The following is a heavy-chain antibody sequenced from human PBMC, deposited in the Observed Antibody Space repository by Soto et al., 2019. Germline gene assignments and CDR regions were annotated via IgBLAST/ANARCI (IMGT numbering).Heavy chain of an antibody. CDR2: IYFRGSP. CDR3: AGGTRTNDHVWGSYRYGFDY. D-gene: IGHD3-16*02. V-gene: IGHV4-31*03. J-gene: IGHJ4*02. Sequence: SETLSLTCTVSGGSISSGGYNWSWIRQHPGKGLESIGYIYFRGSPYYSPSLESRVTMSVDTSNNQYSLKLRSVTAAESAVYYCAGGTRTNDHVWGSYRYGFDYGGQGTLVTVSA. CDR1: GGSISSGGYN.